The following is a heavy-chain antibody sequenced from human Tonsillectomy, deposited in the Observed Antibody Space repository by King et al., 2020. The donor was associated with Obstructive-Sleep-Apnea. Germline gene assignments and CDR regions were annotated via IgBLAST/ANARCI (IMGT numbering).Heavy chain of an antibody. V-gene: IGHV4-4*02. CDR3: ARWLYYDILTGYSGFDY. Sequence: QVQLQESGPGLVKPSGTLSLTCAVSGGSISSSNWWSWVRQPPGKGLEWIGEIYHSGSTNYNPSLKSRVTISVDKSKNQFSLKLSSVTAADTAVYYCARWLYYDILTGYSGFDYWGQGTLVTISS. J-gene: IGHJ4*02. CDR2: IYHSGST. D-gene: IGHD3-9*01. CDR1: GGSISSSNW.